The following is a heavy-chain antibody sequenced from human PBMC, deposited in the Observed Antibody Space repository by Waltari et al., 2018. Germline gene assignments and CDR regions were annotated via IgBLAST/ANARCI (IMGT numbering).Heavy chain of an antibody. CDR1: GFTFSSYA. Sequence: EVQLVESGGGLVQPGGSLRLSCAASGFTFSSYALHWVRQAPGQGLEYVSAISSNGGSTYYANSVKGRFTISRDNSKNTLYLQMGSLRAEDMAVYYCARGEYYDFWSGYYKNYYYYGMDVWGQGTTVTVSS. V-gene: IGHV3-64*01. CDR3: ARGEYYDFWSGYYKNYYYYGMDV. CDR2: ISSNGGST. J-gene: IGHJ6*02. D-gene: IGHD3-3*01.